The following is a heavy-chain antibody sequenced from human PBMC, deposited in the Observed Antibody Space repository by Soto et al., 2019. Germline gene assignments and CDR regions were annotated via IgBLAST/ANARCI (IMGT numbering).Heavy chain of an antibody. V-gene: IGHV4-31*03. J-gene: IGHJ4*02. CDR2: IYYSGST. D-gene: IGHD2-15*01. CDR1: GGSISSGGYY. Sequence: SETLSLTCTVSGGSISSGGYYWSWIRQHPGKGLEWIGYIYYSGSTYYNPSLKSRVTISVDTSKNQFSLKLSSVTAADTAVYYCARADVDGGSCYPYWGQGTLVTVSS. CDR3: ARADVDGGSCYPY.